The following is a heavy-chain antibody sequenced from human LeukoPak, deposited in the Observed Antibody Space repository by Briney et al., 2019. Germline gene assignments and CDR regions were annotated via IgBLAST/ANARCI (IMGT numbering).Heavy chain of an antibody. CDR3: GRAAYSSGCNY. J-gene: IGHJ4*02. V-gene: IGHV4-39*01. D-gene: IGHD6-19*01. CDR1: GGSIRSTTYY. Sequence: PSETLSLTCTVSGGSIRSTTYYWGWIRQPPGKGLEWIGGVSYSGSSYYNPSLKSRVTISVDTSKNQFSLNLNSVTAADTAVYYCGRAAYSSGCNYWSQGTLVTVSS. CDR2: VSYSGSS.